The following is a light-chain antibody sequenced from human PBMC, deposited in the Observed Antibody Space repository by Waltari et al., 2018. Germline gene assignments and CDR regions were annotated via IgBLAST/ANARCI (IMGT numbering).Light chain of an antibody. CDR2: DVT. CDR3: YSYAGSYTSV. Sequence: QSALTQPRSVSGSPGQSVTISCTGTSRDVGFYDYVSWYQQHPGKAPKLMIYDVTKRPSGVPDRFSGSKSGNTASLTISGLQAEDEADYYCYSYAGSYTSVFGGGTKVTVL. J-gene: IGLJ2*01. V-gene: IGLV2-11*01. CDR1: SRDVGFYDY.